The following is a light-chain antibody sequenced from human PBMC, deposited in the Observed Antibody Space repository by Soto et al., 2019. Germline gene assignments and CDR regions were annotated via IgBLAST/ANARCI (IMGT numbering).Light chain of an antibody. Sequence: DIQMTQSPSTLSASVGDRVTITCRASQSISSWLAWYQQKPGKAPKLLIYKASSLESGVPSRFSGSGSGTEFTLTISSLQPDDFATYYCQQYNSYWKTFGQGTKGEIK. CDR3: QQYNSYWKT. CDR2: KAS. J-gene: IGKJ1*01. CDR1: QSISSW. V-gene: IGKV1-5*03.